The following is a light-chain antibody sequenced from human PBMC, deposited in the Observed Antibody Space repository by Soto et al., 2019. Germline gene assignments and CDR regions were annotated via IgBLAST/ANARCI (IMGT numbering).Light chain of an antibody. CDR3: CSYAGGNYV. CDR2: DVT. V-gene: IGLV2-11*01. CDR1: SSDVGGYNY. J-gene: IGLJ1*01. Sequence: QSALTQPRSVSGSPGQSVTISCTGTSSDVGGYNYVSWYQQHPGKAPKVMIYDVTKRPSGVPDRFSGSKSGNTASLTISGLQAEDECDYYCCSYAGGNYVFGTGTKLTVL.